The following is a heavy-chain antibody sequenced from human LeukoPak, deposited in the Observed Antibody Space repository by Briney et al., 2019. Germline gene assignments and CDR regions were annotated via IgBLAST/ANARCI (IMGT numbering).Heavy chain of an antibody. D-gene: IGHD5-24*01. CDR1: GGSISSSTYS. CDR3: ARHSLNNYGSYY. CDR2: IHYDGNT. Sequence: NASETLSLTCTVSGGSISSSTYSWTWIRQPPGKGLEWIGSIHYDGNTYYKPSLKSRVTISVDTSKIRFSLRLSSATAADMATYYCARHSLNNYGSYYWGQGTLVTVSS. V-gene: IGHV4-39*01. J-gene: IGHJ4*02.